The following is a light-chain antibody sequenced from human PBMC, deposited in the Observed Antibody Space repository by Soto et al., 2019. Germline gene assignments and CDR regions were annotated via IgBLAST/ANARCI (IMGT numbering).Light chain of an antibody. V-gene: IGKV4-1*01. J-gene: IGKJ5*01. CDR3: QQYYSTPGT. CDR2: WAS. Sequence: EIVMTQSPDSLAVSLGERATINCKSSQSVLYSSNNKNYLAWYQQKPGQPPKLLIYWASTRESGVPDRFSGSGSGTDFTLTISILQAEDVAVYYCQQYYSTPGTFGQGTRLEIK. CDR1: QSVLYSSNNKNY.